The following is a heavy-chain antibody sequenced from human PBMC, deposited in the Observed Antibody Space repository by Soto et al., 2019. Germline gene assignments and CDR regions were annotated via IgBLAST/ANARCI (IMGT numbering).Heavy chain of an antibody. J-gene: IGHJ3*02. CDR3: ASTTGYDILTGYTGTFDI. CDR1: GGSFSGYY. D-gene: IGHD3-9*01. Sequence: SETLSLTCAVYGGSFSGYYWSWIRQPPGKGLEWIGEINRSGSTNYNPSLKSRVTISVDTSKNQFSLKLSSVTAADTAVYYCASTTGYDILTGYTGTFDIWGQGTMVTVS. V-gene: IGHV4-34*01. CDR2: INRSGST.